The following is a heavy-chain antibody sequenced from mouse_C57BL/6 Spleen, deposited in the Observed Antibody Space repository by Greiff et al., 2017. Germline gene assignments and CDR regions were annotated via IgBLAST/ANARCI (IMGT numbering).Heavy chain of an antibody. J-gene: IGHJ4*01. CDR3: ARERWEGVLYYAMDY. Sequence: EVHLVESGGGLVKPGGSLKLSCAASGFTFSSYAMSWVRQTPEKRLEWVATISDGGSYTYYPDNVKGRFTISRDNAKNNLYLQMSHLKSEDTAMYYCARERWEGVLYYAMDYWGQGTSVTVSS. V-gene: IGHV5-4*01. D-gene: IGHD5-1*01. CDR2: ISDGGSYT. CDR1: GFTFSSYA.